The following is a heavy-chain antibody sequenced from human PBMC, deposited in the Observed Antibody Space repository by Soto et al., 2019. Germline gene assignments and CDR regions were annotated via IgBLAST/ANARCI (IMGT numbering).Heavy chain of an antibody. CDR2: ISYDGSNK. CDR1: GFTFSSYG. Sequence: PGGSLRLSCAASGFTFSSYGMHWVRQAPGKGLEWVAVISYDGSNKYYADSVKGRFTISRDNSKNTLYLQMNSLRAEDTAVYYCASTVDTAMVTETYYYYGMDVWGQGTTVTVSS. V-gene: IGHV3-30*03. CDR3: ASTVDTAMVTETYYYYGMDV. J-gene: IGHJ6*02. D-gene: IGHD5-18*01.